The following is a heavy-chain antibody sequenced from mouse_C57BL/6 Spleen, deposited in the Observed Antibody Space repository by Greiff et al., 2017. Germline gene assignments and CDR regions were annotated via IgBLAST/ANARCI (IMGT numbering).Heavy chain of an antibody. CDR1: GYSFTGYY. J-gene: IGHJ4*01. Sequence: EVQLQQSGPELVKPGASVKISCKASGYSFTGYYMNWVKQSPEKSLEWIGEINPSTGGTTYNQKFQAKDTLTVDKSSSTAYMQLKSLTSEDSAVYYCARGKAIYYDYDDYAMDYWGQGTSVTVSS. D-gene: IGHD2-4*01. V-gene: IGHV1-42*01. CDR2: INPSTGGT. CDR3: ARGKAIYYDYDDYAMDY.